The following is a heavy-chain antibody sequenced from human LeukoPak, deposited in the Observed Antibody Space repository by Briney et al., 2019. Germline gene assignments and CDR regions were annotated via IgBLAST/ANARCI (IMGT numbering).Heavy chain of an antibody. Sequence: GGSLRLSCAASGFTFSSYAMHWVRQAPGKGLEWVAVISYDGSNKYYADSVKGRFTISRDNSKNTLYLQMNSLRAEDTAVYYCARGGIVTTTIQIPPTDYWGQGTLVTVSP. CDR3: ARGGIVTTTIQIPPTDY. V-gene: IGHV3-30-3*01. CDR1: GFTFSSYA. CDR2: ISYDGSNK. D-gene: IGHD5-12*01. J-gene: IGHJ4*02.